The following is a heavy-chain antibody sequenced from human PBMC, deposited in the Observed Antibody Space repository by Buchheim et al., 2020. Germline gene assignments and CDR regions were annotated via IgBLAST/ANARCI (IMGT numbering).Heavy chain of an antibody. CDR3: ARTVGGSYYGDWFDP. J-gene: IGHJ5*02. CDR1: GYTFTSYY. V-gene: IGHV1-46*01. D-gene: IGHD1-26*01. Sequence: QVQLVQSGAEVKKPGASVKVSCKASGYTFTSYYMPWVRQAPGQGLEWMGIINPSGGSTSYAQKFQGRVTMTRDTSKSTVYMTLSSLRSKDTAVYYCARTVGGSYYGDWFDPWGQGTL. CDR2: INPSGGST.